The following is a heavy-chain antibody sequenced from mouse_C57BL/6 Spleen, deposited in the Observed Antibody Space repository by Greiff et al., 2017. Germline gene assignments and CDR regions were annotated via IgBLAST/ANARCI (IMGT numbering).Heavy chain of an antibody. CDR1: GYAFSSYW. J-gene: IGHJ2*01. CDR3: ARQDWDGSCFDY. Sequence: QAQLKESGAELVKPGASVKISCKASGYAFSSYWMNWVKQRPGKGLEWIGQIYPGDGDTNYNGKFKGKATLTADKSSSTAYMQLSSLTSEDSAVYFCARQDWDGSCFDYWGQGTTRTVSS. CDR2: IYPGDGDT. V-gene: IGHV1-80*01. D-gene: IGHD4-1*01.